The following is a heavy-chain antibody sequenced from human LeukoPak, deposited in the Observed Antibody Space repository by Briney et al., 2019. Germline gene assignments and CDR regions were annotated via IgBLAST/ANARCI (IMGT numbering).Heavy chain of an antibody. CDR2: IKQDGSET. Sequence: GGSLRLSCAASGFTFSSNWMGWVRQAPGKGLEWVANIKQDGSETYYVDSVKGRFTISRDNAKNSLYLQMSSLRAKDTAVYYCAKWGYSSGWPYFDYWGQGTLVTVSS. D-gene: IGHD6-19*01. V-gene: IGHV3-7*02. J-gene: IGHJ4*02. CDR3: AKWGYSSGWPYFDY. CDR1: GFTFSSNW.